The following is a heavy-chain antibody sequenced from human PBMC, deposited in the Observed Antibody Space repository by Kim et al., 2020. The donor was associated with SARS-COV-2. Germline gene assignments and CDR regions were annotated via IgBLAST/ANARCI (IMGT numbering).Heavy chain of an antibody. V-gene: IGHV3-23*01. D-gene: IGHD3-10*01. Sequence: DPERGRFTLPRDSSKNTLDLQMNSLRAEDTAVYYCAKDRHGSGSYDYYFDSWGQGTLVTVSS. CDR3: AKDRHGSGSYDYYFDS. J-gene: IGHJ4*02.